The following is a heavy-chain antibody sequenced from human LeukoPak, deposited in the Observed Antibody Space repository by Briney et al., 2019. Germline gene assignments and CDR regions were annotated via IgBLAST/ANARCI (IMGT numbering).Heavy chain of an antibody. CDR1: GGSISSSSYY. CDR2: IYYSGST. CDR3: ARTTMVRGEKIFDY. Sequence: SETLSLTCTVSGGSISSSSYYWGWIRQPPGKGLEWIGSIYYSGSTYYNPSLKSRVTISVDTSENQFSLKLSSVTAADTAVYYCARTTMVRGEKIFDYWGQGTLVTVSS. V-gene: IGHV4-39*01. D-gene: IGHD3-10*01. J-gene: IGHJ4*02.